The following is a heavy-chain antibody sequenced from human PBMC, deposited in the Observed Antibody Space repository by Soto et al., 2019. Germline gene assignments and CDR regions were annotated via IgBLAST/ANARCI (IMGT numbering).Heavy chain of an antibody. V-gene: IGHV4-30-4*01. Sequence: QVRLQESGPGLVKSSQTLSLTCPVSGGSINSADYYWSWIRQPPGKGLEGIGDIYHSGSIYYNPSLRSRLTISVDTSKNQFSLKLSSVTAADTAVYYCAAVAPRKLTFPFYGVDVWGQGTTVTVSS. CDR3: AAVAPRKLTFPFYGVDV. CDR1: GGSINSADYY. J-gene: IGHJ6*02. CDR2: IYHSGSI. D-gene: IGHD3-9*01.